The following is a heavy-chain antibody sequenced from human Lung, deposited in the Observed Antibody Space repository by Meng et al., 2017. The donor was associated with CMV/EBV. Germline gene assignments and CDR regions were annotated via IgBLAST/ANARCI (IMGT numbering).Heavy chain of an antibody. CDR2: VNHRGSS. Sequence: SETLSLXCAVSCGSFSPNYWSWIRQPPGKGLEWIGEVNHRGSSNYNPSLMSRVTISVDTSKKQCSLKMSSVTAADTAVYYCAREAAGDYDSSGPVDYWGQGXLVTVSS. J-gene: IGHJ4*02. CDR1: CGSFSPNY. D-gene: IGHD3-22*01. CDR3: AREAAGDYDSSGPVDY. V-gene: IGHV4-34*01.